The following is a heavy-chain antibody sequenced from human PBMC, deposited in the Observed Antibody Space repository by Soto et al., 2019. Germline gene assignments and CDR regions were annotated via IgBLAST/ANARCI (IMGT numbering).Heavy chain of an antibody. Sequence: QVQLQESGPGLVKPSQTLSLTCTVSGGSISSVDYYWSWIRQPPGKGLEWIGYIYYSGSTDYNPSRKSRVTIAVDTSKNQFSLKLRSVTAADTAVYYCAREGYYDSSGYPEGDYWGQGTLVTVSS. D-gene: IGHD3-22*01. CDR2: IYYSGST. CDR1: GGSISSVDYY. CDR3: AREGYYDSSGYPEGDY. V-gene: IGHV4-30-4*01. J-gene: IGHJ4*02.